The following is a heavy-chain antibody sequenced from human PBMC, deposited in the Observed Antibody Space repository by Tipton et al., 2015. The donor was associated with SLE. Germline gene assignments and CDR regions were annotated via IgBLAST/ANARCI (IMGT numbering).Heavy chain of an antibody. CDR3: ARGKISWAIFVVRNYFDS. Sequence: SLRLSCAASGFTFSIYSMNWVRQAPGKGLEWVSYIGSSTTSIYYADSVKGRFTISRDNAKNSLYLQMNSLRAEDTAVYYCARGKISWAIFVVRNYFDSWSQGTLVTVSS. J-gene: IGHJ4*02. CDR1: GFTFSIYS. CDR2: IGSSTTSI. V-gene: IGHV3-48*01. D-gene: IGHD2-21*01.